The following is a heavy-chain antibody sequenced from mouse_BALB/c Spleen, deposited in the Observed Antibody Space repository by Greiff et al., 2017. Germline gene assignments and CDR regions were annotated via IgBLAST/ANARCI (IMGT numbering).Heavy chain of an antibody. Sequence: VQLQQSGAELVRPGTSVKVSCKASGYAFTNYLIEWVKQRPGQGLEWIGVINPGSGGTNYNEKFKGKATLTADKSSSTAYMQLSSLTSDDSAVYFCARHYRYDDAMDYWGQGTSVTVSS. CDR3: ARHYRYDDAMDY. D-gene: IGHD2-14*01. J-gene: IGHJ4*01. CDR2: INPGSGGT. CDR1: GYAFTNYL. V-gene: IGHV1-54*01.